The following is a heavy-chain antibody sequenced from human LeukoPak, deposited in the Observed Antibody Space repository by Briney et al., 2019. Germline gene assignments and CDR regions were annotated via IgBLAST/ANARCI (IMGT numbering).Heavy chain of an antibody. Sequence: GGSLRLSCAASGFTFSSYGMHWVRQAPGKGLEWVAVISYDGSNKYYADSVKGRFTISRDNSKNTLYLQMNSLRAEDTAVYYCAKDAHDSSGYVYWGQGTLVTVSP. J-gene: IGHJ4*02. CDR1: GFTFSSYG. CDR2: ISYDGSNK. V-gene: IGHV3-30*18. CDR3: AKDAHDSSGYVY. D-gene: IGHD3-22*01.